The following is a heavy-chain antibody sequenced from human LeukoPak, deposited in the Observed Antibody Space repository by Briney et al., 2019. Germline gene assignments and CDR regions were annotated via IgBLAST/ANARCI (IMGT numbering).Heavy chain of an antibody. J-gene: IGHJ6*02. CDR2: IYYSGST. CDR3: AREGRDGYKGPLDV. CDR1: GGSVSSGSYY. Sequence: PSETLSLTCTVSGGSVSSGSYYWSWIRQPPGKGLEWIGYIYYSGSTNYNPSLKSRVTISVDTSKNQFSLKLSSVTAADTAVYYCAREGRDGYKGPLDVGGQGTTATVSS. V-gene: IGHV4-61*01. D-gene: IGHD5-24*01.